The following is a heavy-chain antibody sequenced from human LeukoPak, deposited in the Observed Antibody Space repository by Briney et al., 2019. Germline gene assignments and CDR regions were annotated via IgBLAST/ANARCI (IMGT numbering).Heavy chain of an antibody. CDR1: GYSISSGYY. J-gene: IGHJ4*02. Sequence: PSETLSLTCAVSGYSISSGYYWGWIRQPPGKGLEWIGSIYRSGSTYYNPSLKSRVTISVDASKNQFSLKLSSVTAADTAVYYCARRHRGYSGYEYFDYWGQGTLVTVSS. D-gene: IGHD5-12*01. V-gene: IGHV4-38-2*01. CDR3: ARRHRGYSGYEYFDY. CDR2: IYRSGST.